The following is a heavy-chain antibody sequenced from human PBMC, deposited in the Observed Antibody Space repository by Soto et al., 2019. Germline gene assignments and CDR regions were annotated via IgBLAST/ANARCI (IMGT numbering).Heavy chain of an antibody. V-gene: IGHV4-39*01. CDR1: GGSISSSSYY. Sequence: TSETLSLTCTVSGGSISSSSYYWGWIRQPPGKGLEWIGSIYYSGSTYYNPSLKSRVTISVDTSKNQFSLKLSSVTAADTAVYYCAIHVYYYYYMDVWGKGTTVTVSS. CDR2: IYYSGST. J-gene: IGHJ6*03. CDR3: AIHVYYYYYMDV.